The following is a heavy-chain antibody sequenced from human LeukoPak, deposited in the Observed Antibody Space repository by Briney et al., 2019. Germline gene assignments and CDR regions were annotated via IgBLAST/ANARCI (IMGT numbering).Heavy chain of an antibody. CDR1: GFTFSNAW. CDR2: IKSKTDGGTT. J-gene: IGHJ4*02. V-gene: IGHV3-15*01. D-gene: IGHD2-2*01. CDR3: TTEYINQLLCVY. Sequence: GGSLRLSCAASGFTFSNAWMSWVRQAGGKGPEWLGRIKSKTDGGTTDYAAPVKGRFTISRDDSKNTLYLQMNSLKTEDTAVYYWTTEYINQLLCVYWGQGTLVTVSS.